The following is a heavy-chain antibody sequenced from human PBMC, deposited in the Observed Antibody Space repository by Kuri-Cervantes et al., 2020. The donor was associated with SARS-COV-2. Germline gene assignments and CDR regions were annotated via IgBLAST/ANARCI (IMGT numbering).Heavy chain of an antibody. Sequence: GSLRLSCTVSGGSISSSSYYWGWIRQPPGKGLEWIGEINHSGSTNYDPSLESRVTISVDTSKNQFSLKLSSVTAADTAVYYCARESHDFWSGRRRGFDYWGQGTLVTVSS. CDR2: INHSGST. CDR1: GGSISSSSYY. D-gene: IGHD3-3*01. J-gene: IGHJ4*02. V-gene: IGHV4-39*07. CDR3: ARESHDFWSGRRRGFDY.